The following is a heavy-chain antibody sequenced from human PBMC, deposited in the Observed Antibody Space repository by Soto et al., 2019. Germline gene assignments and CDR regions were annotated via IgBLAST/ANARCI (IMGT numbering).Heavy chain of an antibody. CDR1: GFTFSSYA. CDR3: ARDRDSSGYFGRSDY. V-gene: IGHV3-23*01. J-gene: IGHJ4*02. CDR2: INGNGSST. Sequence: GGSLRLSCAASGFTFSSYAMSWVRQAPGKGLEWVSGINGNGSSTNYADSVKGRFTISRDNAKNTLYLQMNSLRAEDTAVYYCARDRDSSGYFGRSDYWGQGTLVTVSS. D-gene: IGHD3-22*01.